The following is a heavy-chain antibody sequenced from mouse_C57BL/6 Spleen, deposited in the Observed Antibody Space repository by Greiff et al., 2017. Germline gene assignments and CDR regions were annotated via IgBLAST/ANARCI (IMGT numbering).Heavy chain of an antibody. CDR1: GYTFTSYW. V-gene: IGHV1-5*01. D-gene: IGHD2-5*01. CDR2: IYPGNSDT. J-gene: IGHJ3*01. Sequence: VQLQQSGTVLARPGASVKMSCKTSGYTFTSYWMHWVKQRPGQGLEWIGAIYPGNSDTSYNQKFKGKDKLTAVTSASTAYMELSSLTNEDSAVYDCTRSNYSSYVPWFDYWGQGTLVTVSA. CDR3: TRSNYSSYVPWFDY.